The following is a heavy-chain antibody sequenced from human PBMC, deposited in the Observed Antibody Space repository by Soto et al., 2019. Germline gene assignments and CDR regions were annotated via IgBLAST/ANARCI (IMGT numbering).Heavy chain of an antibody. CDR3: ARFRGEAFDI. CDR2: ISPDGTIP. CDR1: GFTFSNYW. D-gene: IGHD3-10*01. J-gene: IGHJ3*02. Sequence: EVQLVESGGGLVQPGGSLRLSCAVSGFTFSNYWMHWVRQAPGKGLVWVSTISPDGTIPDYTDSVKGRLAISRDNAKSTLLLQINSLRPEDTAVYYCARFRGEAFDIWGQGTMVTVSS. V-gene: IGHV3-74*01.